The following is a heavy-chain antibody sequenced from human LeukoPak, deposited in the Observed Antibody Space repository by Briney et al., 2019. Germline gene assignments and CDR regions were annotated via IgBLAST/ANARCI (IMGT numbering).Heavy chain of an antibody. CDR2: IYHNGGA. D-gene: IGHD3-22*01. V-gene: IGHV4-30-2*06. J-gene: IGHJ6*03. CDR1: GDSISGSGWH. CDR3: ARDLHYYDSSGYYPSYYYMDV. Sequence: SETLSLTCTVSGDSISGSGWHWSWLRQSRGKGLEWIGYIYHNGGAYYSPSLNSRVTISIDRFKNQFSLKLSSVTAADTAVYYCARDLHYYDSSGYYPSYYYMDVWGKGTTVTVSS.